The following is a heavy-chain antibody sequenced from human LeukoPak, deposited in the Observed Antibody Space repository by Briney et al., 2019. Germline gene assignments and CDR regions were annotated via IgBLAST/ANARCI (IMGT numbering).Heavy chain of an antibody. J-gene: IGHJ6*02. Sequence: SQTLSLTCAISGDSVSSSGAAWNWIRQSPSRGLEWLGRTYYRSKWYNDYAVSVKSRITINPDTSKNQFSLQLNSVTPEDTAVYYCARVAGTLNYYYYGMDVWGQGTTVTVSS. CDR3: ARVAGTLNYYYYGMDV. CDR2: TYYRSKWYN. CDR1: GDSVSSSGAA. V-gene: IGHV6-1*01. D-gene: IGHD3-10*01.